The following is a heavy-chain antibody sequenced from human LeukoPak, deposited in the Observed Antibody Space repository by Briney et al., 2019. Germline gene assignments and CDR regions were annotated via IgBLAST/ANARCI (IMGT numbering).Heavy chain of an antibody. CDR2: IYYSGST. CDR3: ARDSLLGNWFDP. J-gene: IGHJ5*02. CDR1: GGSISSYY. D-gene: IGHD1-26*01. V-gene: IGHV4-59*01. Sequence: PSEALSLTCTVSGGSISSYYWSWIRQPPGKGLEWIGYIYYSGSTNYNPSLKSRVTISVDTSKNQFSLKLSSVTAADTAVYYCARDSLLGNWFDPWGQGTLVTVSS.